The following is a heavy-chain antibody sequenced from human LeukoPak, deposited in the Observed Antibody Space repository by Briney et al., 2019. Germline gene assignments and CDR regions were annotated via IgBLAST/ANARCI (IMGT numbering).Heavy chain of an antibody. D-gene: IGHD2-15*01. CDR2: ISSSGSTI. Sequence: TPGGSLRLSCAASGFTFSDYYMSWIRQAPGKGLEWVSYISSSGSTIYYADSVKGRFTISRDNAKNSLYLQMNSLRAEDTAVYYCAMDWSRGYYFDYWGQGTLVTVSS. CDR3: AMDWSRGYYFDY. V-gene: IGHV3-11*04. J-gene: IGHJ4*02. CDR1: GFTFSDYY.